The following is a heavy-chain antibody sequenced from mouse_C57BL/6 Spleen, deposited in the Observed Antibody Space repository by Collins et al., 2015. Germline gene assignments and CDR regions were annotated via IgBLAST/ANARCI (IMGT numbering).Heavy chain of an antibody. D-gene: IGHD2-1*01. Sequence: QLQQPGAELVKPGASVKMSCKASGYTFTSYWITWVKQRPGQGLEWIGDIYPGSGSTNYNEKFKSKATLTVDTSSSTAYMQLSSLTSEDSAVYYCARDLLSLYYFDYWGQGTTLTVSS. V-gene: IGHV1-55*01. J-gene: IGHJ2*01. CDR3: ARDLLSLYYFDY. CDR1: GYTFTSYW. CDR2: IYPGSGST.